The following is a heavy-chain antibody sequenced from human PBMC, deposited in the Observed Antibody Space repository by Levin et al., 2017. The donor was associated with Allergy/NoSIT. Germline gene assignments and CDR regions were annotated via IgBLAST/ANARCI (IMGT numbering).Heavy chain of an antibody. CDR1: GGSFSGYY. D-gene: IGHD5-24*01. Sequence: PGGSLRLSCAVYGGSFSGYYWSWIRQPPGKGLEWIGEINHSGSTNYNPSLKSRVTISVDTSKNQFSLKLSSVTAADTAVYYCARGPNRLPRRDGYNSFYYYYGMDVWGQGTTVTVSS. CDR2: INHSGST. CDR3: ARGPNRLPRRDGYNSFYYYYGMDV. V-gene: IGHV4-34*01. J-gene: IGHJ6*02.